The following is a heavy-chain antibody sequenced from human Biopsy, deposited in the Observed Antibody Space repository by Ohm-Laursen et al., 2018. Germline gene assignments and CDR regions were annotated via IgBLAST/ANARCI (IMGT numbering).Heavy chain of an antibody. J-gene: IGHJ3*01. D-gene: IGHD1-1*01. Sequence: GTLSLTCTVVSGGSITDDYWSWIRQSPGKGLEWIGFISKGGDTTYNPSLRGRVAISVDTSKNQFSLKLSSVTAADAAIFFCARLYRLDDYWNDDPPDAFDVWGQGTRVTVSS. V-gene: IGHV4-59*01. CDR2: ISKGGDT. CDR3: ARLYRLDDYWNDDPPDAFDV. CDR1: GGSITDDY.